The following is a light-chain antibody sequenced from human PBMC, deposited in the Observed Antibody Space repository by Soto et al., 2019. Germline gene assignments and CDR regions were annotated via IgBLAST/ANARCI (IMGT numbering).Light chain of an antibody. Sequence: QSVLTQPASVSGSPGQSITISCTGTSSDVGGYNYVSWYQQHPGKVPKLMIYDVSNRPSGVSNRFSGSKSGNTASLTISGLQAEDEADYYCGSYTSSSTYVFGTGTKLTVL. V-gene: IGLV2-14*01. J-gene: IGLJ1*01. CDR1: SSDVGGYNY. CDR3: GSYTSSSTYV. CDR2: DVS.